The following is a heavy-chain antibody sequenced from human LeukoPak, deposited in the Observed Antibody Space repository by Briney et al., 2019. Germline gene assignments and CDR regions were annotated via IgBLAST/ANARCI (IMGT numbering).Heavy chain of an antibody. CDR1: GCSFINSG. Sequence: PGGSLRLSCATSGCSFINSGMTWVRQAPGKGLEWVSDISGTVRGERTYYADSVKGRFTISRDNSKNTVSLQMSGLRAEDTAMYYCARDSRLKWNGYCFDYWGQGILVTVSS. CDR3: ARDSRLKWNGYCFDY. J-gene: IGHJ4*02. V-gene: IGHV3-23*01. D-gene: IGHD2-2*03. CDR2: ISGTVRGERT.